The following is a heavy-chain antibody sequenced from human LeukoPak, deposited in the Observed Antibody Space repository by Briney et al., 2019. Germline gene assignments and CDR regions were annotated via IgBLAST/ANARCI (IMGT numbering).Heavy chain of an antibody. CDR3: ARGSGSSEYYYYYMDV. J-gene: IGHJ6*03. V-gene: IGHV3-64*01. CDR2: ISSNGGST. D-gene: IGHD6-25*01. Sequence: GGSLRLSCAASGFTFSSYAMHWVRQAPGKGLEYVSAISSNGGSTYYANSVKGRFTISRDNSKNTLYLQMGSLRAEDMAVYYCARGSGSSEYYYYYMDVWGKGTTVTVSS. CDR1: GFTFSSYA.